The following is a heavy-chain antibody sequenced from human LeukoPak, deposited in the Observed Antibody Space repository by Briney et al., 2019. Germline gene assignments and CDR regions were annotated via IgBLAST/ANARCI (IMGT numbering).Heavy chain of an antibody. CDR3: ARENLTVTTYDYYYYMDV. CDR2: INPNSGGT. D-gene: IGHD4-17*01. J-gene: IGHJ6*03. Sequence: GASVKVSCKASGYTFTGYYMHWVRQAPGQGLEWMGWINPNSGGTNYAQKFQGRVTMTRDTSISTAYMELSRLRSEDTAVYYCARENLTVTTYDYYYYMDVWGKGTTVTVSS. V-gene: IGHV1-2*02. CDR1: GYTFTGYY.